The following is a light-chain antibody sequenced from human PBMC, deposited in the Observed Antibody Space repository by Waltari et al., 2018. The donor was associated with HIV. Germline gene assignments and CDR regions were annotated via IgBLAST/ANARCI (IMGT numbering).Light chain of an antibody. CDR1: NSNIGDNY. CDR2: QNN. V-gene: IGLV1-51*02. J-gene: IGLJ3*02. Sequence: QSVLTQPPSMSAAPGQKVTISCSGSNSNIGDNYVSWYQQVPGTAPALLIYQNNHRPSGFSDRFSGSRSVTSATLGITGLLTGDEADYYCATWDNRLSAWVFGGGTKLTVL. CDR3: ATWDNRLSAWV.